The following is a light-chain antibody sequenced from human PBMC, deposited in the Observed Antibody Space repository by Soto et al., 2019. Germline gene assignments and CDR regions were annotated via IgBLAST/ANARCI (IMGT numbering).Light chain of an antibody. CDR3: AAWDDSLNGWV. V-gene: IGLV1-44*01. Sequence: QSVLTQPPSASGTPGQWVTISCSGSSSNIGSNTVNWYQQLPGTAPKILIYSNNQRPSGVPDRFSGSKSGTSAALAISGLQSEDEDDYYCAAWDDSLNGWVFGGGTKLTVL. CDR2: SNN. J-gene: IGLJ3*02. CDR1: SSNIGSNT.